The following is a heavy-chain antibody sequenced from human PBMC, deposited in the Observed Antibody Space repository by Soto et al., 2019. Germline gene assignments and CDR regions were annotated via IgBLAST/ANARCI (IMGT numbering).Heavy chain of an antibody. Sequence: SETLSLTCAVYGGFVSSGSYYWSWIRQPPGKGLEWIGEMSHSGGTHFNPSLKSRVTISVDTSKNQFSLKLSSVTAADTAVYYCARIGYCSGGSCYAYFQHWGQGTLVTVSS. J-gene: IGHJ1*01. CDR1: GGFVSSGSYY. V-gene: IGHV4-61*01. CDR3: ARIGYCSGGSCYAYFQH. D-gene: IGHD2-15*01. CDR2: MSHSGGT.